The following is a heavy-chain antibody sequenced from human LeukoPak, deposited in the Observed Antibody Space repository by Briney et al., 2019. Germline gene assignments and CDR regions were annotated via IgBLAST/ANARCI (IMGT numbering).Heavy chain of an antibody. D-gene: IGHD3-10*01. Sequence: GGSLRLSCSASGFTFSNYAMHWVRQAPGKGLEYVSAISSDGIRTYYADSLKGRFTISRDNSKNTLDLQMSSLRAEDTAVYYCASAYGSGSYYKGYFDYWGQGTLVTVSS. J-gene: IGHJ4*02. CDR2: ISSDGIRT. CDR1: GFTFSNYA. CDR3: ASAYGSGSYYKGYFDY. V-gene: IGHV3-64D*09.